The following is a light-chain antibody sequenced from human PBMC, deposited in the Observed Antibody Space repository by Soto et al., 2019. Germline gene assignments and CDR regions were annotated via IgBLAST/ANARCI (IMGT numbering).Light chain of an antibody. J-gene: IGLJ3*02. Sequence: QSVLTQFASVSGSPGQSVTISCTGTSGDVGFYDYVSWYQQHPGKAPKPLIYEVSDRPSGVSNRFSGSKSANTASLTISGLQPEDEADYYCSSYTTSSIWVFGGGTKLTVL. V-gene: IGLV2-14*03. CDR3: SSYTTSSIWV. CDR2: EVS. CDR1: SGDVGFYDY.